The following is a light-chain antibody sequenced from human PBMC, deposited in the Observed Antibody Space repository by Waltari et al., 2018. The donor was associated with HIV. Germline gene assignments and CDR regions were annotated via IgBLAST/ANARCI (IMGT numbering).Light chain of an antibody. CDR3: CSYAGNREI. V-gene: IGLV2-23*01. Sequence: QSALTQPASVSGSRGQSITISCTGTSSDVGRYNFFSWYQQHPGKAPKLMIYEGSKRPSGVSNRFSGSKSGNTASLTISGLQTEDEADYYCCSYAGNREIFGGGTKLTVL. J-gene: IGLJ2*01. CDR1: SSDVGRYNF. CDR2: EGS.